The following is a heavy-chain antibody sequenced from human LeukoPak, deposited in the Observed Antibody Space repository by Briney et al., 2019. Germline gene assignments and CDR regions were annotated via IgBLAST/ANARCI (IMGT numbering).Heavy chain of an antibody. J-gene: IGHJ4*02. CDR3: ARDRVLRFLEWLSPYFDY. CDR1: GGSFSGYY. V-gene: IGHV4-34*01. Sequence: SETLSLTCAVYGGSFSGYYWSWIRQPPGKGLEWIGEINHRGSTNYNPSLKSRVTISVDTSKNQFSLKLSSVTAADTAVYYCARDRVLRFLEWLSPYFDYWGQGTLVTVSS. CDR2: INHRGST. D-gene: IGHD3-3*01.